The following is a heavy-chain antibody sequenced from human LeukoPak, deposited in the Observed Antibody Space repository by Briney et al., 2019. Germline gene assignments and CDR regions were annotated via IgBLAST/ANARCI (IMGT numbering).Heavy chain of an antibody. CDR2: ISAYNGNK. Sequence: PTVKLSCKPSGYTFTSYGISWVRQAPGQALEWMGWISAYNGNKNYAQKLQGSVNMTTDTSTSTAYMELRSLRSDDTAVYYCARVITGTSYYYYYYMDVWGKGTTVTVSS. V-gene: IGHV1-18*01. J-gene: IGHJ6*03. CDR3: ARVITGTSYYYYYYMDV. CDR1: GYTFTSYG. D-gene: IGHD1-7*01.